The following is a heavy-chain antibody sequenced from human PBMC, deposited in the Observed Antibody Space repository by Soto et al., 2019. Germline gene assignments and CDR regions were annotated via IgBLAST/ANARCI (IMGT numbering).Heavy chain of an antibody. J-gene: IGHJ5*02. V-gene: IGHV1-69*01. CDR2: IIPIFGTA. D-gene: IGHD2-15*01. CDR3: ARDRHCSGGSCYSPYNWFDP. CDR1: GGTFSSYA. Sequence: QVQLVQSGAEVKKPGSSVKVSCKASGGTFSSYAISWVRQAPGQGLEWMGGIIPIFGTANYAQKFQGRVTITADESTSTDYMELSSLRSEDTAVYYCARDRHCSGGSCYSPYNWFDPWGQGTLVTVSS.